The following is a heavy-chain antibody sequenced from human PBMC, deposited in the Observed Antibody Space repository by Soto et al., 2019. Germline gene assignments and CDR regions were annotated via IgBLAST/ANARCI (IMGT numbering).Heavy chain of an antibody. CDR2: IYTSGST. D-gene: IGHD5-18*01. J-gene: IGHJ4*02. Sequence: KPSETLSLTCSVSGTSVSNYYWSWIRQPAGKGLEHIGRIYTSGSTSYNPSLKSRVTMSMDTSQTQIYLNLTSVTAADTAVYYCARGGIQLSYAFDYWGQGIQVTVS. V-gene: IGHV4-4*07. CDR1: GTSVSNYY. CDR3: ARGGIQLSYAFDY.